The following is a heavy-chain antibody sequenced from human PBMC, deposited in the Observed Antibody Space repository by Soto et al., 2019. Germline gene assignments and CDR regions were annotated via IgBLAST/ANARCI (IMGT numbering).Heavy chain of an antibody. CDR1: GASFSGYY. CDR2: INPSGST. CDR3: ARGRRGYSYGYDYFDY. V-gene: IGHV4-34*01. D-gene: IGHD5-18*01. J-gene: IGHJ4*02. Sequence: PSETLSLTCAVYGASFSGYYWRWIRPPPGKGLEWIGEINPSGSTNYNPSLTSRVTISVDTSKNQFSLKLSSVTAADTAVYYCARGRRGYSYGYDYFDYWGQGSLVTVSS.